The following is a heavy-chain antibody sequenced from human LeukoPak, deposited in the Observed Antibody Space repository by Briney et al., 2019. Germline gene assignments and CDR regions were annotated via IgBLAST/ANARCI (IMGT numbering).Heavy chain of an antibody. V-gene: IGHV4-34*01. CDR1: GGSFSGYY. D-gene: IGHD5-24*01. Sequence: PSETLSLTCAVYGGSFSGYYWSLIRQPPGKGLEWIGEINHSGSTNYNPSLKSRVTISVDTSKNQFSLKLSSVTAADTAVYYCARVTNFYYYYMDVWGKGTTVTVSS. CDR3: ARVTNFYYYYMDV. CDR2: INHSGST. J-gene: IGHJ6*03.